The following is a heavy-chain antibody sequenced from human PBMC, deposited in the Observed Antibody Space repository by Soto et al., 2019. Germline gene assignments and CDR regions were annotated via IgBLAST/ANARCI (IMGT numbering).Heavy chain of an antibody. Sequence: QVQLVQSGAEVKKPGTSVKVSCKASGYIFSNYYMHWVRQAPGQGLERMGVFNPSGDATHYAQSFQGRISVTRDTSTSTVYMELSTLTSEDTAVYYCTRRGMSKIGFDTWGQGTMVTVSS. D-gene: IGHD3-10*01. CDR3: TRRGMSKIGFDT. CDR1: GYIFSNYY. CDR2: FNPSGDAT. J-gene: IGHJ3*02. V-gene: IGHV1-46*01.